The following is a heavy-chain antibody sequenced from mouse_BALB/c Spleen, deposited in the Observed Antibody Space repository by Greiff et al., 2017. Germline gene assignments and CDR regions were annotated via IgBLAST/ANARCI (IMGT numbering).Heavy chain of an antibody. V-gene: IGHV5-6*03. J-gene: IGHJ4*01. Sequence: EVKLVESGGGLVKPGGSLKLSCAASGFTFSSYGMSWVRQTPDKRLEWVATISSGGSYTYYPDSVKGRFTISRDNAKNTLYLQMSSLKSEDTAMYYCARRWDEAMDYWGQGTSVTVSS. D-gene: IGHD4-1*01. CDR3: ARRWDEAMDY. CDR2: ISSGGSYT. CDR1: GFTFSSYG.